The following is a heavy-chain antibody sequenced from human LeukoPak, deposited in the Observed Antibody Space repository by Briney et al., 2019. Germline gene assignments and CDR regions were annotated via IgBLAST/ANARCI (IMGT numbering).Heavy chain of an antibody. CDR3: ARGFLNYYDSSGYYGTYYYGMDV. D-gene: IGHD3-22*01. CDR1: GYTFTSYD. Sequence: GASVKVSCKASGYTFTSYDIDWVRQATGQGREWMGWMNPNSGNTSYAQKFQGRVTMTRNTSISTAYMELSGLRSVDTAVYYCARGFLNYYDSSGYYGTYYYGMDVWGQGTTVTVSS. J-gene: IGHJ6*02. CDR2: MNPNSGNT. V-gene: IGHV1-8*01.